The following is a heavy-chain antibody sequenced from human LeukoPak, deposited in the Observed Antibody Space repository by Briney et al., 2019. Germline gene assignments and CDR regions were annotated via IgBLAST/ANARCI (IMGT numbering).Heavy chain of an antibody. CDR3: AKEINHQWLVPLDAFDI. J-gene: IGHJ3*02. CDR1: GFSFTSYA. D-gene: IGHD6-19*01. Sequence: GGSLRLSCAASGFSFTSYAMSWVRQAPGKGLDWVSGISGSGTTIYYADFAKGRFTISRDNSKNTLYLQMNSLRAEDTTVYYCAKEINHQWLVPLDAFDIWGQGTMVTVSS. CDR2: ISGSGTTI. V-gene: IGHV3-23*01.